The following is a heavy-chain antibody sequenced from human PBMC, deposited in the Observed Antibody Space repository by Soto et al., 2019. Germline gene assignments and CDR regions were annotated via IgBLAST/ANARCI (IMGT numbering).Heavy chain of an antibody. J-gene: IGHJ5*02. D-gene: IGHD6-13*01. CDR2: IFYAGNT. Sequence: QLQLQESGPGLVKPSETLSLTCNVSGGSISSSRSYWAWFRQPPGKELGWIANIFYAGNTYYNPSLKRRVTVSVDTSKNQFSLKLDSVTAADTAVYYCARQAAAPGIDLWFDPWGQGTLVTVSS. CDR1: GGSISSSRSY. V-gene: IGHV4-39*01. CDR3: ARQAAAPGIDLWFDP.